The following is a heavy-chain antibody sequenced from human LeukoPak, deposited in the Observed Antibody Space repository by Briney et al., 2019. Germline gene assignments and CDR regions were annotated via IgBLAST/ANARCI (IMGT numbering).Heavy chain of an antibody. J-gene: IGHJ4*02. CDR2: IYYSGST. Sequence: QPSETLSLTCSVSGGSISSYYWSWIRQPPGKGLEWIGYIYYSGSTNYNPYLKSRVTISVDTSKNQFSLKLSSVTAADTAVYYCARAQLTYYYDSVFDYWGQGTLVTVSS. V-gene: IGHV4-59*08. D-gene: IGHD3-22*01. CDR3: ARAQLTYYYDSVFDY. CDR1: GGSISSYY.